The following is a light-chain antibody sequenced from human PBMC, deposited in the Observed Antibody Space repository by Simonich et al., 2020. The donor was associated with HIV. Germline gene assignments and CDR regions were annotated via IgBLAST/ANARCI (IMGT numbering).Light chain of an antibody. CDR3: SSYTSSSTLV. CDR1: SSDVGGYDC. CDR2: DVS. J-gene: IGLJ2*01. V-gene: IGLV2-14*03. Sequence: QSALTQPASVSGSPGQSITISCTGTSSDVGGYDCVSWYQQYPGKAPKLIIYDVSNRPSGVSNRFSGSKSGNTASLTISGLQAEDEADYYCSSYTSSSTLVFGGGTKLTVL.